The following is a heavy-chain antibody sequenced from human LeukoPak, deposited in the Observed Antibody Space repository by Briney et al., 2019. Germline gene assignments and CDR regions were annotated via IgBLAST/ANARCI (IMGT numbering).Heavy chain of an antibody. J-gene: IGHJ4*02. D-gene: IGHD4-17*01. Sequence: SETLSLTCAVYGGSFSGYHWSGIRQPPGKGLEWIGEINHSGSTNYNPSLKSRVTISVDTSKNQFSLKLSSVTAADTAVYYRARAGLRSFDYWGQGTLVTASS. V-gene: IGHV4-34*01. CDR1: GGSFSGYH. CDR2: INHSGST. CDR3: ARAGLRSFDY.